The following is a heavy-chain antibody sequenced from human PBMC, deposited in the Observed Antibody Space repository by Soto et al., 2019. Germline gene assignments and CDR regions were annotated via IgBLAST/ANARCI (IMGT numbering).Heavy chain of an antibody. Sequence: EMQLVASGGVVVQPGGSLRLSCAASGFTFDDYTMHWVRQVPGKGLDWVSTISWDGGTTYYADSVKGRFTISRDNSKNSLYLQMNGLRTEDSALYYCAKGGDYWYFDLWGRGTLATVSS. D-gene: IGHD3-16*01. CDR2: ISWDGGTT. CDR1: GFTFDDYT. CDR3: AKGGDYWYFDL. J-gene: IGHJ2*01. V-gene: IGHV3-43*01.